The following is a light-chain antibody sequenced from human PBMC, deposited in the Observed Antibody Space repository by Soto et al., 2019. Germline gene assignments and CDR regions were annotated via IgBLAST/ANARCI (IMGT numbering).Light chain of an antibody. J-gene: IGKJ2*01. CDR1: QSLLDSDDGNTY. V-gene: IGKV2-28*01. Sequence: DIVMTQTPLSLPVTPGEPASISCRSSQSLLDSDDGNTYLDWYLQKPGQSPQLLIYMGSNRASGVPDRFSGSGSGTDFTLKITTVEAEDVGVYYCMQSLQTPRTFGQGTKLEIK. CDR2: MGS. CDR3: MQSLQTPRT.